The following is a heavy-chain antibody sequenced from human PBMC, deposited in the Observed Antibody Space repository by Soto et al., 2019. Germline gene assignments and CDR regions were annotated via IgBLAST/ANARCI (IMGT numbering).Heavy chain of an antibody. V-gene: IGHV3-7*01. CDR2: IKQDGSEK. J-gene: IGHJ6*02. CDR3: ARGVAMGMYYYYGMDV. Sequence: GGSLRLSCAASGFTFSSYWMSWVRQAPGKGLEWVANIKQDGSEKYYVDSVKGRFTISRDNAKNSLYLQMNSLRAEDTAVYYCARGVAMGMYYYYGMDVWGQGTTVTVSS. D-gene: IGHD5-12*01. CDR1: GFTFSSYW.